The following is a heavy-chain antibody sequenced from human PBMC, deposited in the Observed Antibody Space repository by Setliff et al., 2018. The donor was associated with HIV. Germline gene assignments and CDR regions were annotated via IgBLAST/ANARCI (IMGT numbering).Heavy chain of an antibody. J-gene: IGHJ6*01. D-gene: IGHD3-16*01. V-gene: IGHV4-61*02. Sequence: PSETLSLTCTVSGDSVTSDSYYWSWIRRPAGKTLEWIGRIYFSGSTNYNPSLKSRVTISIDTSKNQLSLKLSSVTAADTAVYYCARDWAAPYYYGMDVWG. CDR3: ARDWAAPYYYGMDV. CDR1: GDSVTSDSYY. CDR2: IYFSGST.